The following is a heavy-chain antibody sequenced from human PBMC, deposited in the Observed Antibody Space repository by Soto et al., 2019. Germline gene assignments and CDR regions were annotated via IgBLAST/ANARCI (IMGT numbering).Heavy chain of an antibody. CDR1: GGAISSRTFW. CDR2: MYYSGSS. D-gene: IGHD4-4*01. CDR3: ARHPRDDYNYGGSGIFDY. Sequence: SETLSLTCSVSGGAISSRTFWFSCIRQPPWKGLEWIGDMYYSGSSYSSPSLKSRVTLSVDTSKNQLSLKLNSVTAADTAVYYCARHPRDDYNYGGSGIFDYWGQGTLVTVSS. J-gene: IGHJ4*02. V-gene: IGHV4-39*01.